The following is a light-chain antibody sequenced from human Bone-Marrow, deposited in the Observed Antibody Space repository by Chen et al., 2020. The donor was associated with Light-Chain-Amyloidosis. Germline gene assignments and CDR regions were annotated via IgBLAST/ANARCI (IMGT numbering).Light chain of an antibody. J-gene: IGKJ2*01. CDR2: KAS. CDR1: QDISNF. V-gene: IGKV1-5*03. CDR3: QQYNSYSYT. Sequence: DIQMTQSPSSLSASVGDRVTITCQASQDISNFLNWYQQKPGKAPKLLIYKASGVESGVPSRFSGSGSGTAFTLTIDSLQPDDFATYYCQQYNSYSYTFGQGTKLEIK.